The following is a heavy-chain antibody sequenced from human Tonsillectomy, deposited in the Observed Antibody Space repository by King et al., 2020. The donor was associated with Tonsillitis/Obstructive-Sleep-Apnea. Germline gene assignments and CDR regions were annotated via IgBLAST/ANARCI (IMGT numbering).Heavy chain of an antibody. CDR1: GFTFSSYW. D-gene: IGHD4-23*01. J-gene: IGHJ6*02. CDR2: IKQDGSEK. V-gene: IGHV3-7*03. CDR3: SRFTVTTVITSDGMDV. Sequence: VQLVESGGGLVQPGGSLRLSCAASGFTFSSYWMSWVRQAPGKGLEWVANIKQDGSEKYYVDSVKGRFTISRDNAKNSLYLQMNSLRAEDTAVYYCSRFTVTTVITSDGMDVWGQGTKVTVSS.